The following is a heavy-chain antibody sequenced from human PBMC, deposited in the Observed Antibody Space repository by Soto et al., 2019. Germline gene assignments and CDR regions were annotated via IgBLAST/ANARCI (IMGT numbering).Heavy chain of an antibody. V-gene: IGHV2-5*01. CDR3: AQVEMTTIGAVGY. D-gene: IGHD4-17*01. CDR1: GFSLLTSAVG. J-gene: IGHJ4*02. Sequence: SGPTLVNPTETLTLTCSFSGFSLLTSAVGVGWIRQPPGKALEWLALIYGNDAKRYSPSLKSRLTITKDTPKNQVVLTVTSMDPVNAAAYYCAQVEMTTIGAVGYWGQGTLV. CDR2: IYGNDAK.